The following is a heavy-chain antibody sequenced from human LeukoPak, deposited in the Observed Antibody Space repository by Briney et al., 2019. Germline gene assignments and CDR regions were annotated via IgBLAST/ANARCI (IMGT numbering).Heavy chain of an antibody. D-gene: IGHD3-10*02. CDR3: AELGITMIGGV. CDR1: GFTFSNYN. J-gene: IGHJ6*04. CDR2: ITRGSIYT. V-gene: IGHV3-21*01. Sequence: GGSLRLSCAASGFTFSNYNMNWVRQTPGKGLEWVSSITRGSIYTFYADLVKGRFTISRDNAKNSLSLQMNSLRAEDTAVYYCAELGITMIGGVWGKGTTVTISS.